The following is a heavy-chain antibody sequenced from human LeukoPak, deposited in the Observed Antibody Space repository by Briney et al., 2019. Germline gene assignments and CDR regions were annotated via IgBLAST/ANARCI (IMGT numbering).Heavy chain of an antibody. D-gene: IGHD6-13*01. CDR1: GGSISSYY. CDR2: IYYSGST. V-gene: IGHV4-59*01. Sequence: SETLSLTCTVSGGSISSYYWSWIRQPPGKGLEWIGYIYYSGSTNYNPSLKSRVTISVDTSKNQFSLKLSPVTAADTAVYYCARLRTSSSWSYYYYYMDVWGKGTTVTVSS. J-gene: IGHJ6*03. CDR3: ARLRTSSSWSYYYYYMDV.